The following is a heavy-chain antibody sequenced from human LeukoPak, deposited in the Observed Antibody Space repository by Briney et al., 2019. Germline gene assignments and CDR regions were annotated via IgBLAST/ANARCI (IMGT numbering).Heavy chain of an antibody. CDR3: AKDTDSSGWRPLES. D-gene: IGHD6-19*01. Sequence: GSSLRLSCAASGFTFGDYAMHWVRQAPGKGLEWVSRSNWNGVTKRYVDSVKGRFSISRDNARNSLYLQMNSLRVEDTALYYCAKDTDSSGWRPLESWGQGTLVTVYS. CDR2: SNWNGVTK. V-gene: IGHV3-9*01. J-gene: IGHJ4*02. CDR1: GFTFGDYA.